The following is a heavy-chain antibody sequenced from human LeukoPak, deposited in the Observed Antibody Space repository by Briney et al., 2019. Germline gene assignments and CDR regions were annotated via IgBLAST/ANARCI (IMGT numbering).Heavy chain of an antibody. CDR2: MNQDGGEI. CDR3: ARDPSPHHYFDY. CDR1: GFTFRTYW. J-gene: IGHJ4*02. Sequence: GGSLRLSCAASGFTFRTYWMTWVRQAPGKGLEWVANMNQDGGEIYYVDSVKGRFTISRDNAKNSLFLQMNSLRAEDTAVYYCARDPSPHHYFDYWGQGTLVTVSS. V-gene: IGHV3-7*03.